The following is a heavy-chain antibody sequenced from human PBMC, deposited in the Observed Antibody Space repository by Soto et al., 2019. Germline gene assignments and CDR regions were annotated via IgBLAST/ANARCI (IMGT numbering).Heavy chain of an antibody. Sequence: SETLSLTCTVSGGSISSGDYYWSWIRQPPGKGLEWIGYIYYSGSTYYNPSLKSRVTISLETSKSQFSLRLTSVTAADSAVYYCARLGAYYQSLDPWGPGTLVTVSS. V-gene: IGHV4-30-4*01. D-gene: IGHD2-21*01. J-gene: IGHJ5*02. CDR2: IYYSGST. CDR3: ARLGAYYQSLDP. CDR1: GGSISSGDYY.